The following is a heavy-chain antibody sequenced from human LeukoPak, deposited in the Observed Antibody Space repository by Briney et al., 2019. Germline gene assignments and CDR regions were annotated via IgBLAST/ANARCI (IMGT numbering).Heavy chain of an antibody. D-gene: IGHD5-12*01. CDR3: ARSGLDSRYYFGMDV. CDR2: IYYSGST. V-gene: IGHV4-59*01. Sequence: ASETLSLTCTVSGGSISSYYWSWIRQPPGGGLEWVGYIYYSGSTNYNPSLKCRVTKSLDTFKSQFSLKLRSVTAADTAVYYCARSGLDSRYYFGMDVWGQGTTVTVSS. CDR1: GGSISSYY. J-gene: IGHJ6*02.